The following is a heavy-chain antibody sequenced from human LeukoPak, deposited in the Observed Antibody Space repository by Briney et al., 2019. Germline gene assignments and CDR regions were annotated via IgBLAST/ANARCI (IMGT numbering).Heavy chain of an antibody. D-gene: IGHD2-21*01. CDR3: VKHTRNAPGVY. J-gene: IGHJ4*02. V-gene: IGHV3-7*02. Sequence: GSPRLSCAASGFSSSSYWINWVRQALGKGLEWMANIRDDGSAKYYVDSVKGRFSISRDNVQKTRLLQMYSVRVAETAVYYFVKHTRNAPGVYGGQGTRVTVST. CDR2: IRDDGSAK. CDR1: GFSSSSYW.